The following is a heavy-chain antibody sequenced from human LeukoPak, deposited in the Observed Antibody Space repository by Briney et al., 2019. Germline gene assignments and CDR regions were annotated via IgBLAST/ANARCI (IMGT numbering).Heavy chain of an antibody. D-gene: IGHD5-18*01. CDR2: INYSGSH. CDR3: ARSLGNGYSYGYIDY. Sequence: PSETLSLTCAVYGGSFSGYYWSWIRQPPGKGLEWIGEINYSGSHNNKPSLKSRVTISVDTSKNRFSLKLRSVTGADTAVYYCARSLGNGYSYGYIDYWGEGTLVSVSS. CDR1: GGSFSGYY. V-gene: IGHV4-34*01. J-gene: IGHJ4*02.